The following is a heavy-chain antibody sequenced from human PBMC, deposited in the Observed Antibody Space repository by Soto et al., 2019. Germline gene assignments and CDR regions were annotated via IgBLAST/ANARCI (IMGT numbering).Heavy chain of an antibody. CDR2: INHSGST. Sequence: SETLSLTCAVYGGSFSGYYWSWIRQPPGKGLEWIGEINHSGSTNYNPSLKSRVTISVDTSKNQFSLKLSSVTAADTAVYYCARGPIPLRYFDWSFDYWGQGTLVTVSS. J-gene: IGHJ4*02. CDR1: GGSFSGYY. CDR3: ARGPIPLRYFDWSFDY. D-gene: IGHD3-9*01. V-gene: IGHV4-34*01.